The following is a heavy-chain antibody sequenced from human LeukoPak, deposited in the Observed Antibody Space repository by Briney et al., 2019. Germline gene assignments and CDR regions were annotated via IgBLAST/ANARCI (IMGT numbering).Heavy chain of an antibody. J-gene: IGHJ4*01. CDR1: GFTFSRYS. CDR3: ARDRSALDGAADGNWLAY. V-gene: IGHV3-21*01. CDR2: LSISGSYI. D-gene: IGHD6-13*01. Sequence: GGSLRLSCVASGFTFSRYSMNWVRQAPGKGLEWVSSLSISGSYIYYADSVKGRFSISRDNAKNSLFLQMNSLRAEATAVYYCARDRSALDGAADGNWLAYWGQEPWSPSPQ.